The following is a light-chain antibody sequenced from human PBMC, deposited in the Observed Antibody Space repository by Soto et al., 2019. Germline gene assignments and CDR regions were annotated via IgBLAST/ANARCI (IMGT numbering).Light chain of an antibody. CDR1: QNIFYRPTDKNY. CDR3: QQYYRTPFT. J-gene: IGKJ3*01. CDR2: WAS. V-gene: IGKV4-1*01. Sequence: DVVLTQSPDFLGVSLGERATIHCKSSQNIFYRPTDKNYLAWYQQKPGKPPRLLIYWASTRESGVPDRFSDSGSGTDFALTISSLQAEDVAVYFCQQYYRTPFTFGPGTKVEIK.